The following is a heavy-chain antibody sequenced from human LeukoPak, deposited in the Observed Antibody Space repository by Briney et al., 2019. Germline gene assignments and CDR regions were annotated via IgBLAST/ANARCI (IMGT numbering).Heavy chain of an antibody. J-gene: IGHJ4*02. Sequence: GGSLRLSCAASGFSFSTYAMNWVRQAPGKGLEWLSYISSSSSTIYDADSVKGRFTISRDNSKNTLYLQMNSLRAEDTAVYYCAKDLEATGTTISFGEGNDYWGQGTLVTVSS. CDR2: ISSSSSTI. V-gene: IGHV3-48*01. CDR1: GFSFSTYA. CDR3: AKDLEATGTTISFGEGNDY. D-gene: IGHD1-1*01.